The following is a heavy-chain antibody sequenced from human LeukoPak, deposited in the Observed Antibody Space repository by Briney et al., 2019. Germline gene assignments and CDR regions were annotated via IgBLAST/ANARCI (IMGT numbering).Heavy chain of an antibody. D-gene: IGHD6-13*01. V-gene: IGHV3-7*01. Sequence: GGSLRLSCAASGFIFSSYWMSWGRQAPGKGLEWGANIKEDGSEKYYVDSVKGRVTISRDNPKTSVSLQMTSLRAEDTALYYCAKDAPAVPGTVYMDVWGKGTTVTISS. CDR2: IKEDGSEK. CDR3: AKDAPAVPGTVYMDV. CDR1: GFIFSSYW. J-gene: IGHJ6*03.